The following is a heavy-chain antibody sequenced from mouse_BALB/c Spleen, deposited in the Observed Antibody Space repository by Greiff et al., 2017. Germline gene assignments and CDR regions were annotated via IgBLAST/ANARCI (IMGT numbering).Heavy chain of an antibody. Sequence: EGKVEESGPGLVKPSQSLSLTCTVTGYSITSDYAWNWIRQFPGNKLEWMGYISYSGSTSYNPSLKSRISITRDTSKNQFFLQLNSVTTEDTATYYCARNYGSSSWFAYWGQGTLVTVSA. V-gene: IGHV3-2*02. D-gene: IGHD1-1*01. CDR1: GYSITSDYA. CDR2: ISYSGST. J-gene: IGHJ3*01. CDR3: ARNYGSSSWFAY.